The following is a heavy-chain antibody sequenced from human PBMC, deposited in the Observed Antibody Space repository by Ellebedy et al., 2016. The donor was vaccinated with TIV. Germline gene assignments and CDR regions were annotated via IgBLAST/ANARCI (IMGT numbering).Heavy chain of an antibody. CDR1: GGSISSYY. CDR2: ISYSGST. J-gene: IGHJ4*02. CDR3: ARRDVRSGGSFLFDH. V-gene: IGHV4-59*01. D-gene: IGHD6-19*01. Sequence: SETLSLXXTVSGGSISSYYWNWIRQPPGKGLEWIGYISYSGSTNYNPSLKSRVTMSVDTSKNQFSLKLRSVTAADTAVYYCARRDVRSGGSFLFDHWGQGTLVTVSS.